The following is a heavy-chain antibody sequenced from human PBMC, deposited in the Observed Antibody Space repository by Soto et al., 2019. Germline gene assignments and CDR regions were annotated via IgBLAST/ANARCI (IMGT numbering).Heavy chain of an antibody. CDR1: SASISSGDYY. Sequence: QVQLQESGPGLVKPSQTLSLTCTVSSASISSGDYYWSWIRQPPGKGLEWIGHIYYSGSPSYNPSLKSRLTISVDTSKNQFSLNLTSVTAADTAMYYCARDNWSTSRYFDYWGQGILVTVSS. CDR3: ARDNWSTSRYFDY. D-gene: IGHD6-13*01. J-gene: IGHJ4*02. V-gene: IGHV4-30-4*01. CDR2: IYYSGSP.